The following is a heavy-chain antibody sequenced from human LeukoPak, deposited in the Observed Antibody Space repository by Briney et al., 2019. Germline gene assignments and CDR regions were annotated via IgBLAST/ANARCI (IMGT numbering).Heavy chain of an antibody. CDR3: AKGGHDFNPFYW. Sequence: GGSLRLSCAAPGFTFSTYAMGWVRQAPGKGLEWVSSIKGGGGDPFYADSVKGRFTISRDNSKNTLFLQLDSLIAEDSAVYYCAKGGHDFNPFYWWGQGTLVTVSS. V-gene: IGHV3-23*01. CDR1: GFTFSTYA. D-gene: IGHD2-21*02. J-gene: IGHJ4*02. CDR2: IKGGGGDP.